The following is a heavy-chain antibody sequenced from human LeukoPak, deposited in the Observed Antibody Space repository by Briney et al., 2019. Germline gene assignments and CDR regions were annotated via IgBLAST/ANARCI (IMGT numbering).Heavy chain of an antibody. V-gene: IGHV4-38-2*01. Sequence: SETLSLPCAVSGYSISSGHYWGWIRQPPGKGLEWIGSIYHSGSTNYNPSLKSRVTMSVDTSKNELSLKLSTVTAAVTAVYYCARGTVIDCWGQGALVTVSS. D-gene: IGHD4-17*01. CDR1: GYSISSGHY. CDR2: IYHSGST. J-gene: IGHJ4*02. CDR3: ARGTVIDC.